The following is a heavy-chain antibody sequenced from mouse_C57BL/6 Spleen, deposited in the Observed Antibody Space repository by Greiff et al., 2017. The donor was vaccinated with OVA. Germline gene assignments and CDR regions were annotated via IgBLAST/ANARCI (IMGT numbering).Heavy chain of an antibody. CDR3: ARGGYYYGSSHWYFDV. V-gene: IGHV1-84*01. CDR2: IYPGSGNT. CDR1: GYTFTDYY. D-gene: IGHD1-1*01. J-gene: IGHJ1*03. Sequence: QVQLKESGPELVKPGASVKISCKASGYTFTDYYINWVKQRPGQGLEWIGWIYPGSGNTKYNEKFKGKATLTVDTSSSTAYMQLSSLTSEDSAVYFCARGGYYYGSSHWYFDVWGTGTTVTVSS.